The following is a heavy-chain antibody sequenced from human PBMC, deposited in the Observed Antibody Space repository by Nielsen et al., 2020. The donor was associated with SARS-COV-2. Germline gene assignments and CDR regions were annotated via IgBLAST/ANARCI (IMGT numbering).Heavy chain of an antibody. Sequence: GESLKISCAASGFTVSSNYMSWVRQAPGKGLEWVSVINGGGSTDYADSVKDRFSISRDNSKHTLYLQMNSLRAEDTAVYYCARRVWPYYYYMDVWGKGTTVTVSS. CDR1: GFTVSSNY. CDR2: INGGGST. V-gene: IGHV3-66*01. J-gene: IGHJ6*03. CDR3: ARRVWPYYYYMDV.